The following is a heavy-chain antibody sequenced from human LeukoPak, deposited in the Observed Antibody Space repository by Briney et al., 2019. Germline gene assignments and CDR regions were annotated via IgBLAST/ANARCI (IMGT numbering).Heavy chain of an antibody. CDR3: AKHAVAGYDY. CDR2: ISSSGSTI. CDR1: GFTFSDYY. V-gene: IGHV3-11*04. D-gene: IGHD6-19*01. Sequence: GGSLRLSCAASGFTFSDYYMSWIRQAPGKGLEWVSYISSSGSTIYYADSVKGRFTISRDNSKNTLYLQMNSLRAEDTAVYYCAKHAVAGYDYWGQGTLVTVSS. J-gene: IGHJ4*02.